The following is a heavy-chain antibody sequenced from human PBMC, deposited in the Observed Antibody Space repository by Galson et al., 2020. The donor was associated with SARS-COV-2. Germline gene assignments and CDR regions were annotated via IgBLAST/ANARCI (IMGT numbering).Heavy chain of an antibody. J-gene: IGHJ5*02. CDR2: ISYDGSNK. CDR1: GFTFSSYA. V-gene: IGHV3-30*04. CDR3: ARPYSGSYFGWFDP. D-gene: IGHD1-26*01. Sequence: GGSLRLSCAASGFTFSSYAMHWVRQAPGKGLEWVAVISYDGSNKYYADSVKGRFTISRDNSKNTLYLQMNSLRAEDTAVYYCARPYSGSYFGWFDPWGQGTLVTVSS.